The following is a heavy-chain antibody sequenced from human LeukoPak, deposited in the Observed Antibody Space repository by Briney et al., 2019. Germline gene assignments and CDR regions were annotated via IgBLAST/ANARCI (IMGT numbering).Heavy chain of an antibody. Sequence: PGGSLRLSCAASGFTFSIYGMHWVRQAPGKGLELVAVISYDGSNKYYADSVKGRFTISRDNSKNTLYLQMNSLRAEDTAVYYCAKEDIVATIFDYWGQGTLVTVSS. CDR1: GFTFSIYG. CDR2: ISYDGSNK. J-gene: IGHJ4*02. V-gene: IGHV3-30*18. CDR3: AKEDIVATIFDY. D-gene: IGHD5-12*01.